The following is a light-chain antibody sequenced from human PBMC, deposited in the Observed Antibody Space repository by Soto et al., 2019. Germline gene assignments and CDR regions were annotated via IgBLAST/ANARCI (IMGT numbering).Light chain of an antibody. J-gene: IGLJ1*01. V-gene: IGLV2-14*01. CDR2: EVT. CDR3: SSYADSDTLYV. Sequence: QSALAQPASVSGSPGQSITISCTGTSGDIGSYNRVSWYQQHPGKAPKLIIYEVTDRPSGVSNRFSGSKSGNTASLTISGLQAEDEADYYCSSYADSDTLYVFGTGTKVTVL. CDR1: SGDIGSYNR.